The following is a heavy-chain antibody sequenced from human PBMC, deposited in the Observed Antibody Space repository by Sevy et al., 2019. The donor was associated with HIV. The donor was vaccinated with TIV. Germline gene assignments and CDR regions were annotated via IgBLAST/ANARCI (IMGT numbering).Heavy chain of an antibody. V-gene: IGHV3-15*07. J-gene: IGHJ3*02. D-gene: IGHD5-18*01. CDR1: GFTFNYAW. Sequence: GGSLRLSCAASGFTFNYAWMNWVRQAPGKGLEWVGRIKSKTDGGTTDYAAPVRGRFTISRDDSKNTLYLQMNSLKTEDTALYYCTTASAMVEVDAFDIWGQGTIVTVSS. CDR3: TTASAMVEVDAFDI. CDR2: IKSKTDGGTT.